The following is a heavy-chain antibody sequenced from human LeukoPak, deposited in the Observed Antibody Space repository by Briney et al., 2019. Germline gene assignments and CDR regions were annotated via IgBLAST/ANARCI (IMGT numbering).Heavy chain of an antibody. CDR2: ISSSGTTI. CDR3: AKDDSGWHPLGLDN. Sequence: GGSLRLSCAASGFTFSSYEMNWVRQAPGKGLEWVSYISSSGTTIYYADSVKGRFTISRGNAKNSLSLQMNSLRAEDTAVYYCAKDDSGWHPLGLDNWGQGTLVTVSS. J-gene: IGHJ4*02. D-gene: IGHD6-19*01. V-gene: IGHV3-48*03. CDR1: GFTFSSYE.